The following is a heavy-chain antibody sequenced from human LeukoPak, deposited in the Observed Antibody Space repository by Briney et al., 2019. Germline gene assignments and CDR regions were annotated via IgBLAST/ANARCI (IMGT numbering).Heavy chain of an antibody. D-gene: IGHD2-21*02. CDR3: ARDRTCGADCYYFDY. CDR2: IKGDGSEK. J-gene: IGHJ4*02. CDR1: GFTFSSYW. Sequence: GGSLRLSCAASGFTFSSYWMTWVRQAPGKGLEWVGNIKGDGSEKYYVDSVKGRFTISRDNAKNSLYLQMNSLRAEDTAVYYCARDRTCGADCYYFDYWGQANLVTVSS. V-gene: IGHV3-7*01.